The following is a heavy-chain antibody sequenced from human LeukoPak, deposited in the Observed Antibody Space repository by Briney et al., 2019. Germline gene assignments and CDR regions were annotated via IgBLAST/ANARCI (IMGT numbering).Heavy chain of an antibody. CDR1: GDSISCGDYY. J-gene: IGHJ4*02. CDR3: ARVNTIFGVVTNFDY. D-gene: IGHD3-3*01. V-gene: IGHV4-30-4*01. CDR2: IYYSGST. Sequence: SETLSLTCTVSGDSISCGDYYWSWIRQPSGKGLEWIGYIYYSGSTYYNPSLKSRVTISVDTSKNQFSLKLSSVTAADTAVYYCARVNTIFGVVTNFDYWGQGTLVTVSS.